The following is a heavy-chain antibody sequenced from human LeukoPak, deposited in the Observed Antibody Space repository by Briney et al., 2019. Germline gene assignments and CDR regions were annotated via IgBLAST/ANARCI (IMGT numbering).Heavy chain of an antibody. CDR3: ARGEYRRAQPNYFES. CDR1: GYSFASHA. J-gene: IGHJ5*01. CDR2: INTNTGNP. D-gene: IGHD4/OR15-4a*01. V-gene: IGHV7-4-1*02. Sequence: GASVKVSCKTSGYSFASHAMNWVRQAPGQGLQWMGWINTNTGNPTYAQGFTGRFVFSLGTSVSTAYLQITSLKPEDTAVYFCARGEYRRAQPNYFESWGQGTLVTVSS.